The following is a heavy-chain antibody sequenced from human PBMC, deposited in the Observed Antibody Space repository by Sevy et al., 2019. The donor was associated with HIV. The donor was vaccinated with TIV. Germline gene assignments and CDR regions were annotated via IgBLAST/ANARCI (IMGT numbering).Heavy chain of an antibody. CDR2: ISSSSSYI. CDR1: GFTFSSYS. J-gene: IGHJ4*02. CDR3: ARDHKSIVGALDY. D-gene: IGHD1-26*01. Sequence: WGSLRLSCAASGFTFSSYSMNWVRQAPGKGLEWVSSISSSSSYIYYADSVKGRFTISRDNAKNSLYLQMNSLRAEDTAVYYCARDHKSIVGALDYWGQGTLVTVSS. V-gene: IGHV3-21*01.